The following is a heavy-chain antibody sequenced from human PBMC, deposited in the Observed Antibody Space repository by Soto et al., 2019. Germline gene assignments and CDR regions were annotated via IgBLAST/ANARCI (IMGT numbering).Heavy chain of an antibody. CDR2: INAGNGNT. D-gene: IGHD1-26*01. Sequence: ASVKVSCKASGYTFTSYAMHWVRQAPGQRLEWMGWINAGNGNTKYSQKFQGRVTITRDTSASTAYMELSSLRSEDTAVYYCAKDRAWELPDNYFDYWGQGTLVTVSS. CDR1: GYTFTSYA. CDR3: AKDRAWELPDNYFDY. J-gene: IGHJ4*02. V-gene: IGHV1-3*01.